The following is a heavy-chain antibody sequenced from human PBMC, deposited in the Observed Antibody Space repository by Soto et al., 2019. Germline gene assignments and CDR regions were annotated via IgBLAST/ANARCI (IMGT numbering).Heavy chain of an antibody. D-gene: IGHD6-13*01. J-gene: IGHJ5*02. CDR1: GYTFTSYA. V-gene: IGHV1-3*01. Sequence: GASVKVSCKASGYTFTSYAMHWVRQAPGQRLEWMGWINAGNGNTKYSQKFQGRVTITRDTSASTAYMELNSLRAEDTAVYYCAKYVGSSIDWFDPWGQGTLVTVSS. CDR2: INAGNGNT. CDR3: AKYVGSSIDWFDP.